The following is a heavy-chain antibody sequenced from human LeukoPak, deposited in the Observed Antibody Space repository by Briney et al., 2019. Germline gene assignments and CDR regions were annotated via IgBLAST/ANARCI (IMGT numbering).Heavy chain of an antibody. D-gene: IGHD2-21*01. CDR1: GDSISSSSYY. CDR3: AREGDPWIIPYYFDY. CDR2: IYHSGST. Sequence: SETLSLTCTVSGDSISSSSYYRGWIRQPPGKGLEWIGSIYHSGSTYYNPSLKSRVTISVDTSKNQFSLKLSSVTAADTAVYYCAREGDPWIIPYYFDYWGQGTLVTVSS. V-gene: IGHV4-39*07. J-gene: IGHJ4*02.